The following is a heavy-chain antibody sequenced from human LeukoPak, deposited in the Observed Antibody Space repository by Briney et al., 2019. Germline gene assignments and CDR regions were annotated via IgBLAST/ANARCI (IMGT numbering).Heavy chain of an antibody. V-gene: IGHV4-39*01. Sequence: SETLSLTCTVSGGSIRSAAYYWGWIRQPPGKGLEWIGNIYYSGSTYYNPSLKGRVTISVDTSQNQFSLKVRSVTAADTAVYYCARQGGSPDWFDPWGQGTLVTVSS. CDR2: IYYSGST. CDR3: ARQGGSPDWFDP. J-gene: IGHJ5*02. CDR1: GGSIRSAAYY. D-gene: IGHD1-26*01.